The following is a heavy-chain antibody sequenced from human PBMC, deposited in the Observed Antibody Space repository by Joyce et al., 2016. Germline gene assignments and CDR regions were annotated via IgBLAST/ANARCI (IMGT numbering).Heavy chain of an antibody. CDR1: GDFVSSNSAA. Sequence: QVQLQQSGPGLVKPSQILSLTCAISGDFVSSNSAAWNWIRQSPSRGLEWLVRTFYRSKWYNDYAVSVRSRISINPDTSKNLFSLHLNSVTPEDTAVYYCARDAGFGLDALDIWGQGTMVTVSS. CDR3: ARDAGFGLDALDI. D-gene: IGHD3/OR15-3a*01. J-gene: IGHJ3*02. V-gene: IGHV6-1*01. CDR2: TFYRSKWYN.